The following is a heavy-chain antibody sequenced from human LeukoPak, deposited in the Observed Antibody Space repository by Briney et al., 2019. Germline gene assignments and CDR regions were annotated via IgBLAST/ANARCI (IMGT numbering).Heavy chain of an antibody. CDR3: TTDPARGIRGY. Sequence: GGSLRLSCAASGFTFSSSAMSWVRQAPGKGLEWVSAISNNGGYTYYADSVRGRFTISRDNSKSTLCLQMDSLKIEDTAVYYCTTDPARGIRGYWGQGTLVTVSS. CDR1: GFTFSSSA. CDR2: ISNNGGYT. J-gene: IGHJ4*02. V-gene: IGHV3-23*01. D-gene: IGHD3-10*01.